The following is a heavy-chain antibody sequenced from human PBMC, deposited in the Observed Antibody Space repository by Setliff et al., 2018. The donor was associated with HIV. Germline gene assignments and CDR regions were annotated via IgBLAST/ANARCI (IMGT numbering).Heavy chain of an antibody. D-gene: IGHD3-22*01. CDR1: GYTFTGYY. CDR3: AREGELHYYDSSGYPPFDY. CDR2: INPNGGGT. V-gene: IGHV1-2*02. J-gene: IGHJ4*02. Sequence: GASVKVSCKASGYTFTGYYMHWVRQAPGQGLEWMGWINPNGGGTNYAQKFQGRVTMTRDTSISTAYMELSRLRSDDTAVYYCAREGELHYYDSSGYPPFDYWGQGTLVTVSS.